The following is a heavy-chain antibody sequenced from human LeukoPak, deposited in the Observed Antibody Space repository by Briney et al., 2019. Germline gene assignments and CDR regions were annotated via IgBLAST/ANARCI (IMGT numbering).Heavy chain of an antibody. V-gene: IGHV1-69*13. CDR3: ATRSSWYLYPTV. J-gene: IGHJ6*04. CDR2: IVPLFGKI. D-gene: IGHD6-13*01. CDR1: GGTFSTYA. Sequence: ASVKVSCKASGGTFSTYAIAWVRQAPGQGLERMGGIVPLFGKIDYVLKFQDRVTITADESTSTAYMELSSLRSEDTAVYYCATRSSWYLYPTVWGKGTTVTISS.